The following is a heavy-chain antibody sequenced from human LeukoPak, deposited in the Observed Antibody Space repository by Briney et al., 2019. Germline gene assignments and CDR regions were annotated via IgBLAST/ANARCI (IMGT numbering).Heavy chain of an antibody. CDR3: ASETRGSHDY. J-gene: IGHJ4*02. V-gene: IGHV3-30*02. D-gene: IGHD3-16*01. Sequence: PGGSLRLSCAASGFTFSSYGMHWVRQAPGKGLEWVAFIHYGGSNKYYTDSVKGRFTISRDNSKSTLYLQMNSLRAEDTAVYYCASETRGSHDYWGQGTLVTVSS. CDR1: GFTFSSYG. CDR2: IHYGGSNK.